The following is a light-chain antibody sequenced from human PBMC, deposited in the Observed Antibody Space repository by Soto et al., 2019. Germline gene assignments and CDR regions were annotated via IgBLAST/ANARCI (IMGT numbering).Light chain of an antibody. V-gene: IGLV1-44*01. CDR2: NDD. CDR3: ATWDDSLNAFV. J-gene: IGLJ1*01. CDR1: TSSIGSNA. Sequence: QSVLTQSPSASGTPAQRITIYCSGSTSSIGSNAVNWYQQFPGTAPTFLIYNDDQRPSGVPDRFSGSKSGTSASLAISGLHSEDEADYYCATWDDSLNAFVFGTGTQVTVL.